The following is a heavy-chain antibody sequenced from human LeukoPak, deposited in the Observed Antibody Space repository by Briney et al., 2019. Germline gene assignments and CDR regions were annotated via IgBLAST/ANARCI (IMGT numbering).Heavy chain of an antibody. CDR1: GFTFSSYA. CDR2: ISGSGVST. D-gene: IGHD4-17*01. V-gene: IGHV3-23*01. CDR3: AKDRATVPTLFDD. Sequence: GGSLRLSCAASGFTFSSYAMHWVRQAPGKGLEWVSAISGSGVSTFYADSVKGRFTISRDNSKNTLFLQMNSLRAEDTAIYYCAKDRATVPTLFDDWGQGTLVTVS. J-gene: IGHJ4*02.